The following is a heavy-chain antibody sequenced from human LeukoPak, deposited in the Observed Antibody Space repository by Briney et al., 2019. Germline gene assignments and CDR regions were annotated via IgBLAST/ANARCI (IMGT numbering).Heavy chain of an antibody. CDR1: GGSISSRTYY. CDR3: ARGPSGYHNT. Sequence: SETLSLTCTVSGGSISSRTYYWGWIRQPPGKGLECIGYIHYTGSTNYNPSLKSRVTISVDTSKNQISLKLSSVTAADTAVYYCARGPSGYHNTGGQGTLVTVSS. J-gene: IGHJ4*02. CDR2: IHYTGST. V-gene: IGHV4-61*05. D-gene: IGHD5-12*01.